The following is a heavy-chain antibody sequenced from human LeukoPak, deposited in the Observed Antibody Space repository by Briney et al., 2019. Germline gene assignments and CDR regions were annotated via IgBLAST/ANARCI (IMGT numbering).Heavy chain of an antibody. V-gene: IGHV3-30-3*01. CDR2: ISYDGSNK. CDR1: GFTFSSYA. J-gene: IGHJ6*02. CDR3: ARGSGYSSVYYYYGMDV. Sequence: GALRFSCAASGFTFSSYAMHWVRQAPGKGLEWVAVISYDGSNKYYADSVKGRFTISRDNSKNTLYLQMNSLRAEDTAVYYCARGSGYSSVYYYYGMDVWGQGTPVTVSS. D-gene: IGHD6-19*01.